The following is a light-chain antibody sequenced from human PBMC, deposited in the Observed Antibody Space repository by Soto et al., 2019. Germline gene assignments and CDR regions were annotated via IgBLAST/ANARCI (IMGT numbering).Light chain of an antibody. Sequence: QSALTQPASVSGSPGQSITISCTGTTSDIGDYNYVSWYQRHPGQAPKLIIFEVSKRPSGISNRFSGSKSGNTASLTVSGLQAEDEADYFCSSYTGTTTDVVFGGGTKLTVL. CDR1: TSDIGDYNY. J-gene: IGLJ2*01. CDR2: EVS. CDR3: SSYTGTTTDVV. V-gene: IGLV2-14*01.